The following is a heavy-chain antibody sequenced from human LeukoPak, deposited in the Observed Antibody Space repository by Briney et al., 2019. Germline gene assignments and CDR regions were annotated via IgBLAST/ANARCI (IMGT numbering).Heavy chain of an antibody. CDR2: IYYSGST. V-gene: IGHV4-39*07. CDR1: GGSISSSSYY. D-gene: IGHD1-26*01. Sequence: SETLSLTCTVSGGSISSSSYYWGWIRQPPGKGLEWIGSIYYSGSTYYNPALKSRVTISIYASKNELSLRLSSVTAAHPAVYYCTRGGELMNFWGQGTLVTVSS. CDR3: TRGGELMNF. J-gene: IGHJ4*02.